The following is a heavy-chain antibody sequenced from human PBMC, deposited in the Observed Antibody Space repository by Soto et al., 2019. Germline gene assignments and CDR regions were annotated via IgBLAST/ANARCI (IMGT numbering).Heavy chain of an antibody. CDR3: AREYYYDSSGYPNRCPFDP. V-gene: IGHV1-18*01. CDR1: GYTFTSYG. CDR2: ISAYNGNT. J-gene: IGHJ5*02. D-gene: IGHD3-22*01. Sequence: GASVKVSCKASGYTFTSYGISWVRQAPGQGLEWMGWISAYNGNTNYAQKLQGRVTMTTDTSTSTAYMELRSLRSDDTAVYYCAREYYYDSSGYPNRCPFDPWGQGTLVTVSS.